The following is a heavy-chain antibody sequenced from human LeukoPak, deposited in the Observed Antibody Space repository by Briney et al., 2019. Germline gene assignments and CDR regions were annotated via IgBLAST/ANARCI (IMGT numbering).Heavy chain of an antibody. CDR3: AKNIPNCSSTSCPLDY. V-gene: IGHV3-30*18. Sequence: PGRSLRLSCAASGFTFISYDIHWVRQAPGKGPEWVAVISYDGSNKYYADSVKGRFTISRDNSKNTLYLQVNSLRTEDTAVYYCAKNIPNCSSTSCPLDYWGQGTLVTVSS. CDR1: GFTFISYD. D-gene: IGHD2-2*01. J-gene: IGHJ4*02. CDR2: ISYDGSNK.